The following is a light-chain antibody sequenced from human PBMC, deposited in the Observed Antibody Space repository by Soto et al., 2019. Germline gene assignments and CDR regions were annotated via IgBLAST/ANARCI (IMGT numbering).Light chain of an antibody. J-gene: IGLJ1*01. CDR1: SSNIGNNY. CDR2: ENN. V-gene: IGLV1-51*02. Sequence: QSALTQPPSVSAAPGQKATISCSGSSSNIGNNYVSWYQQLPGTAPKLLIYENNKRPSGIPDRFSGSKSGTSATLGITGLQTGDEADYYCGTWDSSLSAGYVFGTGTKVTVL. CDR3: GTWDSSLSAGYV.